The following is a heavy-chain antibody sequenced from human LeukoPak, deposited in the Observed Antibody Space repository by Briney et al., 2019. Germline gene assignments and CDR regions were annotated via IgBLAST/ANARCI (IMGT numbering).Heavy chain of an antibody. D-gene: IGHD6-19*01. CDR3: ARDGIAVAGGIRGAYYYYMDD. CDR1: GFTLSSYS. CDR2: ISSSSSYI. J-gene: IGHJ6*03. Sequence: GGSLRLSCAASGFTLSSYSMNWVRQAPGKGLVWVSSISSSSSYIYYADSVKGRFTISKDNAKNSLYLQMNSLRAEDTAVYYCARDGIAVAGGIRGAYYYYMDDWGKGTTVTVSS. V-gene: IGHV3-21*01.